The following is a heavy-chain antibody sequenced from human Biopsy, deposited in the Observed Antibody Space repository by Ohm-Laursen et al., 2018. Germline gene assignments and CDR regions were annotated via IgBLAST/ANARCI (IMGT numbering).Heavy chain of an antibody. V-gene: IGHV3-21*04. J-gene: IGHJ4*02. CDR3: AKTGGGGSCYPH. CDR1: GFSVSSYD. D-gene: IGHD2-15*01. Sequence: GSLRLSCTASGFSVSSYDMNWVRQAPGKGLEWISYISETSSHIYDADSVRGRFTVARDIAKNSLYLQLNSLRAEDTAVYYCAKTGGGGSCYPHWGQGTLVTVSS. CDR2: ISETSSHI.